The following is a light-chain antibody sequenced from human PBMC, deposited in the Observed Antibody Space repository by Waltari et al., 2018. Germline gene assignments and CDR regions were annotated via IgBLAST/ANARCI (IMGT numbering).Light chain of an antibody. CDR1: QSVGKY. Sequence: DIVLTQSPGTLSFSPGDIATLSCRASQSVGKYLAWYQQRPGQAPRLLIYETYRRATGTPDRFSGSGSGTDFSLTISRLEPEDFAVYYCQKYESLPATFGQGTTVEIK. CDR2: ETY. J-gene: IGKJ1*01. CDR3: QKYESLPAT. V-gene: IGKV3-20*01.